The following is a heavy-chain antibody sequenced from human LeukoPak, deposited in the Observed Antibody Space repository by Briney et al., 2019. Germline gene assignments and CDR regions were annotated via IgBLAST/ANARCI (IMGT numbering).Heavy chain of an antibody. J-gene: IGHJ4*02. CDR1: GGSISSSSYY. CDR3: ARGGSYRSFDY. V-gene: IGHV4-39*07. Sequence: SETLSLTCTVSGGSISSSSYYWGWIRQPPGKGLEWIGSIYYSGSTYYNPSLKSRVTISVDTSKNQFSLKLSSVTAADTAVYYCARGGSYRSFDYWGQGTLVTVSS. CDR2: IYYSGST. D-gene: IGHD3-16*02.